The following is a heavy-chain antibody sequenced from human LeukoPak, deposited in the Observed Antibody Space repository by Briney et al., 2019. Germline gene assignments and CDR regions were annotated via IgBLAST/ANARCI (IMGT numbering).Heavy chain of an antibody. CDR3: ARGGTVTKDYYYYYMDV. V-gene: IGHV3-30*02. D-gene: IGHD4-17*01. CDR1: GFTFSSYG. Sequence: PGGSLRLSXAASGFTFSSYGMHWVRQAPGKGLEWVAFIRYDGSNKYYTDSVKGRFTISRDNSKNTLYLQMNSLRAEDTAVYYCARGGTVTKDYYYYYMDVWGKGTTVTVSS. J-gene: IGHJ6*03. CDR2: IRYDGSNK.